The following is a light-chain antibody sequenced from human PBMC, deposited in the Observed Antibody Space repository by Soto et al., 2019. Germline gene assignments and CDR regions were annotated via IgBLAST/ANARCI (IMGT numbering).Light chain of an antibody. CDR2: AAS. V-gene: IGKV1-39*01. J-gene: IGKJ2*01. CDR1: QTISTY. Sequence: DIQMTQSPPSLSASVGDRVTITCRTSQTISTYLNWYQQRPGKAPKLLLYAASTLQSGVSSRFSSSGSGTDVTLTISSLQPEDFATYYCQQSHGIPYTFGQGTKLESK. CDR3: QQSHGIPYT.